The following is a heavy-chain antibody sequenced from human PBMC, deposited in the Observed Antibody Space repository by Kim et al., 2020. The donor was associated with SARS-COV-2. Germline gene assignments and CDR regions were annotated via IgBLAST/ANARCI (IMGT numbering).Heavy chain of an antibody. Sequence: GGSLRLSCAASGFTFSSYGMHWVRQAPGKGLEWVAVISYDGSNKYYADSVKGRFTISRDNSKNTLYLQMNSLRAEDTAVYYCATSDYPSITIFGVVITITAPFDYWGQGTLVTVSS. CDR1: GFTFSSYG. J-gene: IGHJ4*02. V-gene: IGHV3-30*03. D-gene: IGHD3-3*01. CDR2: ISYDGSNK. CDR3: ATSDYPSITIFGVVITITAPFDY.